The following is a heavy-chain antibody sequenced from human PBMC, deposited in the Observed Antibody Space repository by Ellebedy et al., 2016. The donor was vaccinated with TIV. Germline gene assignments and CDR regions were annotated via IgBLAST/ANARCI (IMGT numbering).Heavy chain of an antibody. D-gene: IGHD4-23*01. CDR3: AKGQETTVVTKVPFDY. CDR1: GFTFSSYA. Sequence: GGSLRLXXAASGFTFSSYAMRWVRQAPGKGLEWVSAISGSGGSTYYADSVKGRFTISRDNSKNTLYLQMNSLRAEDTAVYYCAKGQETTVVTKVPFDYWGQGTLVTVSS. CDR2: ISGSGGST. V-gene: IGHV3-23*01. J-gene: IGHJ4*02.